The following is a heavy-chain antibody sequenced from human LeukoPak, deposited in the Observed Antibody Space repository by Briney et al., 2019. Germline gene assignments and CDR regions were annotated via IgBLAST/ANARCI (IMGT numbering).Heavy chain of an antibody. Sequence: SETLSLTCAVYGGSFSGYYWSWIRQPPGKGLEWIGYIYYSGSTYYNPSLKSRVTISVDTSKNQFSLKLSSVTAADTAVYYCARDGAPLFYYDSSGPLHWFDPWGQGTLVTVSS. D-gene: IGHD3-22*01. V-gene: IGHV4-30-4*01. CDR3: ARDGAPLFYYDSSGPLHWFDP. J-gene: IGHJ5*02. CDR1: GGSFSGYY. CDR2: IYYSGST.